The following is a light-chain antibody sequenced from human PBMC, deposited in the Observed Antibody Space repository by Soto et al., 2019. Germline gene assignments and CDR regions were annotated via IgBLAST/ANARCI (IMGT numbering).Light chain of an antibody. V-gene: IGKV3-11*01. Sequence: EIVLTQSPGTLSLSPGERATLSCRASQSVSSNYLAWFQQKSGQAPRLLIYDASNRATGIPARFSGSGSGTDFTLTISSLEPEDFAVYYCQQRSNWVTFGQGTRLEI. J-gene: IGKJ5*01. CDR2: DAS. CDR3: QQRSNWVT. CDR1: QSVSSN.